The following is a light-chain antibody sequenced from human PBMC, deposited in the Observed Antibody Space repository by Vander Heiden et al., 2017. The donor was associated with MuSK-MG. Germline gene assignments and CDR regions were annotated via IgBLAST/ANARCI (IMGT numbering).Light chain of an antibody. CDR1: INDVGGYKF. CDR3: SSYTSSNTLA. V-gene: IGLV2-14*01. J-gene: IGLJ2*01. Sequence: SALTQPASVSVSPGQSITISCIGTINDVGGYKFVSWYRQHPGKAPKLFIYEVGMRPSGVSKRFSGSKSGNTPSQTISGLQAEDDDDYFCSSYTSSNTLAFRGGNKMT. CDR2: EVG.